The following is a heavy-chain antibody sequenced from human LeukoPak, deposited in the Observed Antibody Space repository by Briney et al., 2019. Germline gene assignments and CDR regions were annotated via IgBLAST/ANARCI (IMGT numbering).Heavy chain of an antibody. CDR2: ISGSGDNT. CDR1: GFTFNNHA. D-gene: IGHD3-10*01. V-gene: IGHV3-23*01. Sequence: GGSLRLSCVVSGFTFNNHAMSWVRQAPGKGLEWVSAISGSGDNTFYAGSVRGRFTISRDNSKNTLYLQMDSLRAEDTAIYYCTKDFGGSGYFFDYWGQGTPVTVSS. J-gene: IGHJ4*02. CDR3: TKDFGGSGYFFDY.